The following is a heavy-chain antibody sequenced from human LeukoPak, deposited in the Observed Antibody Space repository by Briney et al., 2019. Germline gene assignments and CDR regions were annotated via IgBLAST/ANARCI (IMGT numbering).Heavy chain of an antibody. CDR3: ARMAGWQQLVHLYWWFDP. D-gene: IGHD6-13*01. CDR1: GGSFSGYY. V-gene: IGHV4-34*01. J-gene: IGHJ5*02. CDR2: INHSGST. Sequence: PSETLSLTCAVDGGSFSGYYWSWIRQPPGKGLEWIGEINHSGSTNYNPSLKSRVTISVDTSKNQFSLKLSSVTAADTAVYYCARMAGWQQLVHLYWWFDPWGQGTLVTVSS.